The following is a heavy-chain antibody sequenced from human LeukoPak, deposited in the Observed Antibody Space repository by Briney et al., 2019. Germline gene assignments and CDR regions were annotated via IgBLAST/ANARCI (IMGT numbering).Heavy chain of an antibody. CDR3: ARGGYSSGLVNAWFDP. D-gene: IGHD6-19*01. J-gene: IGHJ5*02. V-gene: IGHV3-30*04. CDR1: GFTFSSYA. CDR2: ISYGGSNK. Sequence: GGSLRLSCAASGFTFSSYAMHWVRQAPGKGLEWVAVISYGGSNKYYADSVKGRFTISRDNSKNTLYLQMNSLRAEDTAVYYCARGGYSSGLVNAWFDPWGQGTLVTVSS.